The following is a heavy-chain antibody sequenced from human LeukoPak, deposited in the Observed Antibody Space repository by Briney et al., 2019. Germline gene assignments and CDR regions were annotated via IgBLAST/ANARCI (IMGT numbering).Heavy chain of an antibody. CDR3: AKGLRTGVGPYMGYHYYMDV. V-gene: IGHV3-23*01. CDR2: ISGSGGST. CDR1: GFTYSSYA. J-gene: IGHJ6*03. D-gene: IGHD3-16*01. Sequence: GGSLRLSCAASGFTYSSYAMSWVRQAPGKGLEWVSAISGSGGSTYYADSVKGRFTISRDNSKNTLYLQMNSLRAEDTAVYYCAKGLRTGVGPYMGYHYYMDVWGKGATVTVSS.